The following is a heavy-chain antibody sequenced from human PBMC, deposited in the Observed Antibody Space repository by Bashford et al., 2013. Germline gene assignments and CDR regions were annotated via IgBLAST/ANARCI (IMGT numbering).Heavy chain of an antibody. Sequence: GGSLRLSCTASGLTLEDYAMHWVRQVAGKGLEWVASITWNGEKVGYADSVKGRVFISRDNAKNSVFLQMNRLRNEDTALYYCATAYEFDRWGQGSLVTVSS. CDR3: ATAYEFDR. D-gene: IGHD3-3*01. CDR2: ITWNGEKV. CDR1: GLTLEDYA. J-gene: IGHJ4*02. V-gene: IGHV3-9*01.